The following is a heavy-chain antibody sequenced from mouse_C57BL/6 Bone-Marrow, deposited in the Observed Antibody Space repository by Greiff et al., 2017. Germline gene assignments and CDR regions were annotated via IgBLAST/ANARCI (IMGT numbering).Heavy chain of an antibody. Sequence: VQLQQPGAELVKPGASVKLSCKASGYTFTSYWMHWVKQRPGRGLEWIGRIYPNSGGTKYNEKFKSKATLTVDKPSSTAYMQLSSLTSEESAVYYCARHYDGSSDALPFAYWGQGTLVTVSA. CDR3: ARHYDGSSDALPFAY. V-gene: IGHV1-72*01. D-gene: IGHD1-1*01. CDR1: GYTFTSYW. J-gene: IGHJ3*01. CDR2: IYPNSGGT.